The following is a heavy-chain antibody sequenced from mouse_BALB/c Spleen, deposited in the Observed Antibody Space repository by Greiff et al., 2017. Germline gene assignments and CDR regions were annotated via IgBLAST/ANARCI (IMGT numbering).Heavy chain of an antibody. CDR3: ASQLSDWFAY. J-gene: IGHJ3*01. CDR1: GFTFSSYG. Sequence: EVQVVESGGDLVKPGGSLKLSCAASGFTFSSYGMSWVRQTPDKRLEWVATISSGGSYTYYPDSVKGRFTISRDNAKNTLYLQMSSLKSEDTAMYYCASQLSDWFAYWGQGTLVTVSA. V-gene: IGHV5-6*01. CDR2: ISSGGSYT.